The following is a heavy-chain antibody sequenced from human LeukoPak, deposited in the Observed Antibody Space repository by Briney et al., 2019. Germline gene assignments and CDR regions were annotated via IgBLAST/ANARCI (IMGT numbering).Heavy chain of an antibody. CDR3: ARGGGGEIGVGVASDHAYFDY. CDR2: ISGSGGST. J-gene: IGHJ4*02. D-gene: IGHD2-15*01. CDR1: GFTFTTYA. V-gene: IGHV3-23*01. Sequence: GGSLRLSCAASGFTFTTYAMSWGRQAPGKGLEWVSGISGSGGSTYLADSVKGRVTISRDNSNSTLYLQMSSLRAEDKAVYYCARGGGGEIGVGVASDHAYFDYWGQGTLVTVSS.